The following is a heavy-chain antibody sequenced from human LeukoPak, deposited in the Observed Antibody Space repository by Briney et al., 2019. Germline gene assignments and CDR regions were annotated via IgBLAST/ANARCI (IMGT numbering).Heavy chain of an antibody. D-gene: IGHD6-13*01. CDR1: GGTFSSYA. J-gene: IGHJ6*02. Sequence: SVKVSCKASGGTFSSYAISWVRQAPGQGLEWMGRIIPILGIANYAQKFQGRVTITADKSTSTAYMELSSLRSEDTAVYYCALSEYSSSWYGYYGMDVWGQGTTVTVSS. CDR2: IIPILGIA. V-gene: IGHV1-69*04. CDR3: ALSEYSSSWYGYYGMDV.